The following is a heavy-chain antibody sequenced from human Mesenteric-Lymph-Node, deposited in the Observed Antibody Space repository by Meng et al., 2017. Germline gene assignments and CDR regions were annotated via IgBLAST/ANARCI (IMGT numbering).Heavy chain of an antibody. CDR1: GDSITNHNW. V-gene: IGHV4-4*02. CDR3: ASFDHIPRRNYFDY. J-gene: IGHJ4*02. CDR2: IPHRGSS. Sequence: QVPLRESGPALVKPSETLSLTCAVSGDSITNHNWWAWVRQPPGKGLEWIGEIPHRGSSAYNPSLKSRVSMSIDKSKNQFSLNLNSMTAADTAVYYCASFDHIPRRNYFDYWGQGTLVTVSS. D-gene: IGHD2-21*01.